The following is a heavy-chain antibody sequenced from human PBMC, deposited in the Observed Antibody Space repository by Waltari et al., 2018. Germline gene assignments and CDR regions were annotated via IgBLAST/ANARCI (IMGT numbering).Heavy chain of an antibody. CDR1: GFTSSTPV. CDR3: ARVGQWLGRDYFDY. Sequence: EVQLLESGGGLVQLGKSLRLSCEVFGFTSSTPVLSWVRQAPGKGLEWVSVIYSGGSSTYYADSVKGRFTVSRDDSKSTVFLQMNSLRTDDTAVYYCARVGQWLGRDYFDYWGQGTLVTVSS. J-gene: IGHJ4*02. D-gene: IGHD6-19*01. CDR2: IYSGGSST. V-gene: IGHV3-23*03.